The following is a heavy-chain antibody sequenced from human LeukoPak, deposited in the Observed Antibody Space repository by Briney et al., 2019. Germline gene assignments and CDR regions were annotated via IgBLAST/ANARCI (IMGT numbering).Heavy chain of an antibody. CDR2: ISYDGSNK. CDR1: GFTFSSYA. J-gene: IGHJ4*02. V-gene: IGHV3-30-3*01. CDR3: ARVSGYSYGYIDY. Sequence: GGSLRLSCAASGFTFSSYAMHWVRQAPGKGLEWVAVISYDGSNKYYADSVKGRSTISRDNSKNTLYLQMNSLRAEDTAVYYCARVSGYSYGYIDYWGQGTLVTVSS. D-gene: IGHD5-18*01.